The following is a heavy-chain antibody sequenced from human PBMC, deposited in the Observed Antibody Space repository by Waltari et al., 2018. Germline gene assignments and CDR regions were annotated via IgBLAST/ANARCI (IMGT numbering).Heavy chain of an antibody. CDR2: ISASTCYI. Sequence: EPHLVESGGGLVKPGGSLRLSCEASGFMFSAYSMNWVRQAPGKGLEWVPSISASTCYIYYAAAVEGRFTIARDNARNSLFLQMNSLRAEDTAVYYCAKDNFGMDVWGQGTTVTVS. CDR3: AKDNFGMDV. J-gene: IGHJ6*02. D-gene: IGHD3-16*01. CDR1: GFMFSAYS. V-gene: IGHV3-21*01.